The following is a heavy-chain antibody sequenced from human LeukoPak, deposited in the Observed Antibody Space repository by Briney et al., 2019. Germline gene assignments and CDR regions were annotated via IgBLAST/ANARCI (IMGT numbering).Heavy chain of an antibody. CDR3: ARDTSWVTMVRGVKDY. V-gene: IGHV3-11*01. CDR1: GFTFSDYY. J-gene: IGHJ4*02. Sequence: GGSLRLSCAASGFTFSDYYMSWIRQAPGKGLEWVSYISHSGRTIYYADSVKGRFTISRDNAKNSLFLQMNSLRAEDTAVYCCARDTSWVTMVRGVKDYWGQGTLVTVSS. CDR2: ISHSGRTI. D-gene: IGHD3-10*01.